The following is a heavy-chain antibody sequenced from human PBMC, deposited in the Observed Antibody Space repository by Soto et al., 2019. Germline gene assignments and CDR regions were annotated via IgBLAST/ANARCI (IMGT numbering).Heavy chain of an antibody. CDR2: MNPNSGNT. CDR3: ATRGYSYGYYYYGMDV. D-gene: IGHD5-18*01. V-gene: IGHV1-8*01. J-gene: IGHJ6*02. CDR1: GYTFTSYD. Sequence: ASVKVSCKASGYTFTSYDINWVRQATGQGLEWMGWMNPNSGNTGYAQKFQGRVTMTRNTSISTAYMELSNLRSEDTAVYYCATRGYSYGYYYYGMDVWGQGTTVTVSS.